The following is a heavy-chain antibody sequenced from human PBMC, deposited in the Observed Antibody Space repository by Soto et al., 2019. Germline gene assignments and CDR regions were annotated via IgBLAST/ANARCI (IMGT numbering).Heavy chain of an antibody. D-gene: IGHD2-21*02. Sequence: ASVKVSCKASGYTFTNFGISWVRQAPGQGLEWMGWISANSGGTNYAQRFQGWVTMTRDTSISTAYMELSRLRSDDTAVYYCASSVVTAGMNYYYYYGMDVWGQGTTVTVSS. CDR3: ASSVVTAGMNYYYYYGMDV. J-gene: IGHJ6*02. CDR2: ISANSGGT. V-gene: IGHV1-2*04. CDR1: GYTFTNFG.